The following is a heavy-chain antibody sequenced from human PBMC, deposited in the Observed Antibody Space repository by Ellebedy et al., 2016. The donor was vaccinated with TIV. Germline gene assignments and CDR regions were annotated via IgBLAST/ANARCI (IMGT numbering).Heavy chain of an antibody. Sequence: MPSETLSLTCAVHGGSFSGYYWSWIRQPPGKGLEWIGEINHSGSTNYNPSLKSRVTISVDTSKNQFSLKLSSMTAADTAVYYCARGPVDSESRGYYVFDSWGQGTLVTVSS. CDR3: ARGPVDSESRGYYVFDS. D-gene: IGHD3-22*01. J-gene: IGHJ4*02. V-gene: IGHV4-34*01. CDR2: INHSGST. CDR1: GGSFSGYY.